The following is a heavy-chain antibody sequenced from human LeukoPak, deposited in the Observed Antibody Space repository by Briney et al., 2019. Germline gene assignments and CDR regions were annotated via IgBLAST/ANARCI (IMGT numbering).Heavy chain of an antibody. CDR3: ARDPLISESYYYGMDV. Sequence: PSQTLSLTCTVSGGSISSGAYYWSWIRQHPGKGLEWIGYIYYSGSTYYNPSLKSRVTIPVDTSKNQFSLKLSSVTAADTAVYYCARDPLISESYYYGMDVWGQGTTVTVSS. CDR2: IYYSGST. V-gene: IGHV4-31*03. J-gene: IGHJ6*02. CDR1: GGSISSGAYY.